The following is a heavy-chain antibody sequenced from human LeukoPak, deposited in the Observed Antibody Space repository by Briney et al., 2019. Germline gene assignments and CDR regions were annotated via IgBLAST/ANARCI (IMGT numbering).Heavy chain of an antibody. CDR3: ARSGGYDFWSGYYYYYMDV. D-gene: IGHD3-3*01. Sequence: SETLSLTCTVSGGSISSYYWSWIRQPPGKGLERIGYIYYSGSTNYNPSLKSRVTISVDTSKNQFSLKLSSVTAADTAVYYCARSGGYDFWSGYYYYYMDVWGKGTTVTVSS. V-gene: IGHV4-59*01. J-gene: IGHJ6*03. CDR1: GGSISSYY. CDR2: IYYSGST.